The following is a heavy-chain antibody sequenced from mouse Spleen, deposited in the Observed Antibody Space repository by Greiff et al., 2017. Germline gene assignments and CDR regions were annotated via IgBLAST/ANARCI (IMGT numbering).Heavy chain of an antibody. D-gene: IGHD1-1*01. CDR2: IDPETGGT. CDR1: GYTFTDYE. J-gene: IGHJ3*01. CDR3: TIITTVVGDFAY. V-gene: IGHV1-15*01. Sequence: VQLQQSGAELVRPGASVTLSCKASGYTFTDYEMHWVKQTPVHGLEWIGAIDPETGGTAYNQKFKGKAILTADKSSSTAYMELRSLTSEDSAVYYCTIITTVVGDFAYWGQGTLVTVSA.